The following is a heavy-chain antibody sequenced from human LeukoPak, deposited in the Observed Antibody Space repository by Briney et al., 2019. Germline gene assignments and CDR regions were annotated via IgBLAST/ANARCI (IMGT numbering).Heavy chain of an antibody. CDR2: IYTSGST. Sequence: SETLSLTCTVSGGSISSGSYYWSWIRQPAGKGLGWIGRIYTSGSTNYNPSLKSRVTISVDTSKNQFSLKLSSVTAADTAVYYCARAGYYGSGSYSNYYYYMDVWGKGTTVTISS. CDR1: GGSISSGSYY. CDR3: ARAGYYGSGSYSNYYYYMDV. V-gene: IGHV4-61*02. J-gene: IGHJ6*03. D-gene: IGHD3-10*01.